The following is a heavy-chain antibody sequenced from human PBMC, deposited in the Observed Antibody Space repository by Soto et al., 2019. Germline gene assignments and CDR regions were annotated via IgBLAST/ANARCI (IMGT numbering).Heavy chain of an antibody. CDR2: ISGSGDRT. Sequence: SLRLSCAASGFIFTKYAMNWVRQAPGKGLEWVSGISGSGDRTYYADSVKGRFTISRDNPKNTLYLQMNSLRAEDTAVYYCAKGLDYYDSSGYSYFAYWGQGTLVTVSS. V-gene: IGHV3-23*01. CDR1: GFIFTKYA. J-gene: IGHJ4*02. CDR3: AKGLDYYDSSGYSYFAY. D-gene: IGHD3-22*01.